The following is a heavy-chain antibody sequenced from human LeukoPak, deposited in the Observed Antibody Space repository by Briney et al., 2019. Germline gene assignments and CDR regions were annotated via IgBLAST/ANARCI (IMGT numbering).Heavy chain of an antibody. CDR2: INSDGSIT. CDR1: GFSFSSHW. D-gene: IGHD3-22*01. V-gene: IGHV3-74*01. Sequence: GGSLRLSCAASGFSFSSHWMHWVRQAPGKGLVWVSRINSDGSITSNADSVKGRFTISRDNAENTLLLQMNSLRAEDTAVYYCVRDLWNYYDSSGYYYEDYWGQGTLVTVSS. CDR3: VRDLWNYYDSSGYYYEDY. J-gene: IGHJ4*02.